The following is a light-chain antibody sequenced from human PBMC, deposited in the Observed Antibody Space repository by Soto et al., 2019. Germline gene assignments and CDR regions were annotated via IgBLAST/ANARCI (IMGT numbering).Light chain of an antibody. CDR2: AS. V-gene: IGKV3-20*01. Sequence: EIVLTQSPGTLSLSPGEKATLSCRASQSVSDSYLAWYQKKPGQAPRLLIYASSRATGIPDRFSGSGSGTDYTLTISRLEPEDFEVYYCQHYGTSALFGPGNKVDIK. J-gene: IGKJ3*01. CDR1: QSVSDSY. CDR3: QHYGTSAL.